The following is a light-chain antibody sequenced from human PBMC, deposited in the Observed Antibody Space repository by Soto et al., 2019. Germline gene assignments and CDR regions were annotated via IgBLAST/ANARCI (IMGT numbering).Light chain of an antibody. Sequence: DIQMTQSPSSLSPSVGDRVTITCRASQSISNYLNWYQQKPGKAPTLLIFSAASLQSGVPSRFSGSGSGTDFTLTISSLQPEDFATYHCQQSHSTPYTFGQGTRLEIK. V-gene: IGKV1-39*01. CDR3: QQSHSTPYT. CDR2: SAA. CDR1: QSISNY. J-gene: IGKJ2*01.